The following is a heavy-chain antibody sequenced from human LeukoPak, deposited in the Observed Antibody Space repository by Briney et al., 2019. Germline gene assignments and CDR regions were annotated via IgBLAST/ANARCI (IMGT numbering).Heavy chain of an antibody. CDR1: GYTFTSYA. CDR3: ARGFSDFWSGYYRPYYYGMDV. D-gene: IGHD3-3*01. J-gene: IGHJ6*02. V-gene: IGHV1-3*01. Sequence: ASVKVSCKASGYTFTSYAMHWVRQAPGQRLEWMGWINAGNGNTKYSQKLQGRVTMTTDTSTSTAYMELRSLRSDDTAVYYCARGFSDFWSGYYRPYYYGMDVWGQGTTVTVSS. CDR2: INAGNGNT.